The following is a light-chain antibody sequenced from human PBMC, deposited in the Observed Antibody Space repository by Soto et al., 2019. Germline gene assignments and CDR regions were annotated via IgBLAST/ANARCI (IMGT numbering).Light chain of an antibody. CDR3: SSYTSSSTLPYV. CDR2: DVS. Sequence: QSALTQPASVSGSPGQSITISCTGTSSDVGGYNYVSWYQQHPGKAPKLMSYDVSNRPSGVSNRFSGSKSGNTASLTISGLQADDEADYYCSSYTSSSTLPYVFGTGTKVTVL. CDR1: SSDVGGYNY. V-gene: IGLV2-14*01. J-gene: IGLJ1*01.